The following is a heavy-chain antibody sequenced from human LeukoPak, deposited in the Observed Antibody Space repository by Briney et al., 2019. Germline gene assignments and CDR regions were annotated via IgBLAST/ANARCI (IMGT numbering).Heavy chain of an antibody. D-gene: IGHD3-10*02. V-gene: IGHV3-74*01. CDR2: INSDGSST. CDR1: GFTFSSYG. J-gene: IGHJ5*02. Sequence: GGSLRLSCAASGFTFSSYGMSWVRQAPGKGLVWVSRINSDGSSTSYADSVKGRFTISRDNAKNTLYLQMNSLRAEDTAVYYCAREVVVPNWFDPWGQGTLVTVSS. CDR3: AREVVVPNWFDP.